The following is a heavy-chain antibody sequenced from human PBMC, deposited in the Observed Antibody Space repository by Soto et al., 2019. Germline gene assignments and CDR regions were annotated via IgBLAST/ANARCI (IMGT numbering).Heavy chain of an antibody. J-gene: IGHJ2*01. V-gene: IGHV1-3*01. Sequence: ASVKVSCKASGYTFTSYAMHWVRQAPGQRLEWMGWINAGNGNTKYSQKFQGRVTITRDTSASTAYMDLSSLRSEDTAVYYCAVTMFRGDRWYFDLWGRGTLVTSPQ. CDR1: GYTFTSYA. D-gene: IGHD3-10*01. CDR2: INAGNGNT. CDR3: AVTMFRGDRWYFDL.